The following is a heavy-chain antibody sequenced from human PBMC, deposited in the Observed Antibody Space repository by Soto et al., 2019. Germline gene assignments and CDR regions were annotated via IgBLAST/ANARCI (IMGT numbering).Heavy chain of an antibody. D-gene: IGHD6-13*01. V-gene: IGHV3-21*01. CDR1: GFTFSSYS. CDR3: ARVSVAANDAFDI. CDR2: ISSSSYI. J-gene: IGHJ3*02. Sequence: GGSLRLSCAASGFTFSSYSMNWVRQAPGKGLEWVSSISSSSYIYYADSVKGRFTISRDNAKNSLYLQMNSLRAEDTAVYYCARVSVAANDAFDIWGQGTMVTVSS.